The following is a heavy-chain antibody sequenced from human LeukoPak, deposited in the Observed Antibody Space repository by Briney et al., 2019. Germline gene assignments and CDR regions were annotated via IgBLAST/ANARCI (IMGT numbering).Heavy chain of an antibody. Sequence: GESLKISCKVSGYSFTSYCIGWVRQMPGKGLEWMGIIYPGDSGPTYSPSFQGQVTISVDKSINTAYLQWCSLQASDTAMYYCGMSGDRVPLQDDVFDVWAKGQWSPSLQ. V-gene: IGHV5-51*01. CDR2: IYPGDSGP. J-gene: IGHJ3*01. CDR3: GMSGDRVPLQDDVFDV. CDR1: GYSFTSYC. D-gene: IGHD1-26*01.